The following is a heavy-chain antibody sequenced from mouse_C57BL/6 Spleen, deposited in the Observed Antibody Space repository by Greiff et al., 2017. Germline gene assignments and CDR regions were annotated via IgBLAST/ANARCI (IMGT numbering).Heavy chain of an antibody. CDR3: TDYGRDYAMDY. V-gene: IGHV1-15*01. Sequence: VQLKESGAELVRPGASVTLSCKASGYTFTDYEMHWVKQTPVHGLEWIGAIDPETGGTAYNQKFKGKAILTADKSSSTAYMELRSLTSEDSAVYYCTDYGRDYAMDYWGQGTSVTVSS. CDR2: IDPETGGT. CDR1: GYTFTDYE. D-gene: IGHD1-1*01. J-gene: IGHJ4*01.